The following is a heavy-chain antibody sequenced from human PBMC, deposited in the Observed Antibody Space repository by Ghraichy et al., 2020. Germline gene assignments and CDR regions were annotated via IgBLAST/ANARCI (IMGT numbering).Heavy chain of an antibody. D-gene: IGHD6-13*01. CDR2: INHSGST. CDR1: GGSFSGYY. V-gene: IGHV4-34*01. Sequence: SETLSLTCAVYGGSFSGYYWSWIRQPPGKGLEWIGEINHSGSTNYNPSLKSRVTISVDTSKNQFSLKLSSVTAADTAVYYCARGHSSSWRARYYYYYYYMDVWGKETTVTVSS. J-gene: IGHJ6*03. CDR3: ARGHSSSWRARYYYYYYYMDV.